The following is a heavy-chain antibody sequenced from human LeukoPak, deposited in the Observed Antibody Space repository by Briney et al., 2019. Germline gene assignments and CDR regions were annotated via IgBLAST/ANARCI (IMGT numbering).Heavy chain of an antibody. Sequence: GGSLRLSCSASGFTFSSYAMHWVRQAPGKGLEWVAVIWYDGSNKYYADSVKGRFTISRDNSKNTLYLQMNSLRAEDTAVYYCARDLVPASRWGRGNWFDPWGQGTLVTVS. CDR3: ARDLVPASRWGRGNWFDP. CDR2: IWYDGSNK. CDR1: GFTFSSYA. J-gene: IGHJ5*02. V-gene: IGHV3-33*08. D-gene: IGHD2-2*01.